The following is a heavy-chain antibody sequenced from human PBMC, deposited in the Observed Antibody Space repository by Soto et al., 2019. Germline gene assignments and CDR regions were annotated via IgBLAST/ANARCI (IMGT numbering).Heavy chain of an antibody. V-gene: IGHV3-49*03. CDR1: GFTFGDYA. Sequence: GGSLRLSCTASGFTFGDYAMSWFRQAPGKGLEWVGFIRSKAYGGTTEYAASVKGRFTISRADSKSIAYLQMNSLTTEDTAVYYCTRDLTTVTTRFYWGQGTLVTVSS. J-gene: IGHJ4*02. CDR3: TRDLTTVTTRFY. D-gene: IGHD4-17*01. CDR2: IRSKAYGGTT.